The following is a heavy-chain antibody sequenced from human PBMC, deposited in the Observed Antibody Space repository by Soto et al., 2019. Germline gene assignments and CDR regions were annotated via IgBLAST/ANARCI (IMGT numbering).Heavy chain of an antibody. V-gene: IGHV3-30*03. D-gene: IGHD6-6*01. CDR2: ISIRGGDE. J-gene: IGHJ4*02. CDR3: ARGTIVARQHLDY. Sequence: QVQLVESGGGVVQPGKSLRLSCAASGFTFSSYPMHWARQAPGKGLEWVTVISIRGGDEYYAESVGGRFTTSRDDSKNTLYLQMDSLRVEDTAVYYCARGTIVARQHLDYWGQGTLVTVSS. CDR1: GFTFSSYP.